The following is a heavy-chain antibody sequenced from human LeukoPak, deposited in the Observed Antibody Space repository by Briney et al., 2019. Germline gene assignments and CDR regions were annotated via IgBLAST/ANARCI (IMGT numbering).Heavy chain of an antibody. CDR2: IYPGDSDT. V-gene: IGHV5-51*01. J-gene: IGHJ6*02. Sequence: GESLKISCKGSGYSFTSYWIGWVRQMPGKGLEWMGIIYPGDSDTRYSPSFQGQVTISADKSISTAYLQWSSLKASDTAMYYCARHGVYSSGWYSTMRYGMDVWGQGTTVTVSS. CDR1: GYSFTSYW. D-gene: IGHD6-19*01. CDR3: ARHGVYSSGWYSTMRYGMDV.